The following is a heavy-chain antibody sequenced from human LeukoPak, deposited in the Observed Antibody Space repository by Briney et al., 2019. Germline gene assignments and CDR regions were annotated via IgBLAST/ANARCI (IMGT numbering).Heavy chain of an antibody. Sequence: PSETLSLTCAVYGGSFSGQYWNWIRQAPGKGLEWIGEINHSGSTNYNPSLKSRVTMSVDTSKNPFSLNLRSVTAADTAVYYCARGNIAAAVNHWGQATLVTVSS. CDR2: INHSGST. V-gene: IGHV4-34*01. CDR3: ARGNIAAAVNH. J-gene: IGHJ1*01. CDR1: GGSFSGQY. D-gene: IGHD6-13*01.